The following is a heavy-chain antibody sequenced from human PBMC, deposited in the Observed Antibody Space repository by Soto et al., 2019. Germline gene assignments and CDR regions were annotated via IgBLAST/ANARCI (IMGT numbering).Heavy chain of an antibody. D-gene: IGHD3-10*01. CDR2: IDYSGNI. V-gene: IGHV4-39*01. CDR3: SRNLTKPRFEVHLCS. J-gene: IGHJ4*02. CDR1: GGSITSSGSA. Sequence: QLQLQESGPGLVKPSETLSLTCNASGGSITSSGSAWGWIRQSPGKGLEWIGTIDYSGNIYYIPSLKRRNTLYGDTSQNQVPLKAGPGTGASPAVYFRSRNLTKPRFEVHLCSRGQGTPGHRLL.